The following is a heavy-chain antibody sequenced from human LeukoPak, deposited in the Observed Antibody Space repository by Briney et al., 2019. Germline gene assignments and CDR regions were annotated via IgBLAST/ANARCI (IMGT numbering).Heavy chain of an antibody. V-gene: IGHV3-30*18. CDR3: AKGITVQFNWFDP. Sequence: GGSLGLSCAASGFTFSSYGMHWVRQAPGKGLEWVAVISYDGSNKFYADSVKGRFTISRDNSKNTLYLQMTSLRAEDTAVYYCAKGITVQFNWFDPWGQGTLVTVSS. CDR2: ISYDGSNK. CDR1: GFTFSSYG. J-gene: IGHJ5*02. D-gene: IGHD1-1*01.